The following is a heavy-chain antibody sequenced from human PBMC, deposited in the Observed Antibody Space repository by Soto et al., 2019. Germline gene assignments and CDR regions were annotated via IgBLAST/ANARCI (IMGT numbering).Heavy chain of an antibody. V-gene: IGHV4-39*01. J-gene: IGHJ6*02. CDR2: TSYSGDT. Sequence: SETLSLTCTFSSASIRSSSYTWAWIRQPPGKGLEWIGTTSYSGDTYYNPSLKSRVAISVDTSNNQFSLRLTSVTAADTADYYCARLYGESGSWVDRFYYYVMDVWGRGTTVTVSS. CDR1: SASIRSSSYT. D-gene: IGHD6-13*01. CDR3: ARLYGESGSWVDRFYYYVMDV.